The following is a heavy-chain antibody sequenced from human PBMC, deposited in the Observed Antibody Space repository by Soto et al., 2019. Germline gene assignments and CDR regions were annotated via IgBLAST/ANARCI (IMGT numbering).Heavy chain of an antibody. CDR2: ISYSGNT. CDR1: GGSIISGY. D-gene: IGHD2-15*01. CDR3: ACLSCYAGNPIDY. Sequence: SETLSLTCTVSGGSIISGYWSWIRQPPGKGLEWIGYISYSGNTNYNPSLKSRVTMSVDTPKNQFSLRLSSVTTADTAVYYCACLSCYAGNPIDYWGQGTLVTVSS. V-gene: IGHV4-59*01. J-gene: IGHJ4*02.